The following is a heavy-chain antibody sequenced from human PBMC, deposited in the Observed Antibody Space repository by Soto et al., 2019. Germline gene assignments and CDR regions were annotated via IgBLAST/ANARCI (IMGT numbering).Heavy chain of an antibody. V-gene: IGHV4-34*01. CDR1: GWSFSGYF. J-gene: IGHJ3*02. D-gene: IGHD1-1*01. CDR3: ARVERGTATTVVDAFEI. Sequence: SETLSLTCAVYGWSFSGYFWSWFRQPPGKGLEWIGEINHSGRTNYNLSLKSRVTISIDTPKSQFSLRVTSVTAADTAMYYCARVERGTATTVVDAFEIWGRGTMVTVSS. CDR2: INHSGRT.